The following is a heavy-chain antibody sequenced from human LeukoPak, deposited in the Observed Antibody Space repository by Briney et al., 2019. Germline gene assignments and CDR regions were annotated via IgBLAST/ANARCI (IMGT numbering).Heavy chain of an antibody. D-gene: IGHD6-6*01. CDR1: GFTFDDYG. CDR2: INWNGGST. CDR3: ARDRRAARPEFDY. Sequence: GGSLRLSCAASGFTFDDYGMSWVRQAPGKGLEWVSGINWNGGSTGYADSVKGRFTIPRDNAKNPLYLQMNSLRAEDTALYYCARDRRAARPEFDYWGQGTLVTVSS. J-gene: IGHJ4*02. V-gene: IGHV3-20*04.